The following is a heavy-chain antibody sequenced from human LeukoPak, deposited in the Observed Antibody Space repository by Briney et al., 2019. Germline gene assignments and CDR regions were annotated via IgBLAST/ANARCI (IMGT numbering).Heavy chain of an antibody. CDR3: ARDRAISPYYFDY. CDR1: GFTFSSNS. Sequence: GGSLRLSCAASGFTFSSNSMNWVRQAPGKGLEWVSSISSSSNYIHYADSVKGRFTISRDNAKNSLYLQMNSLRAEDTAVYYCARDRAISPYYFDYWGQGTLVTVSS. D-gene: IGHD3-3*01. V-gene: IGHV3-21*01. J-gene: IGHJ4*02. CDR2: ISSSSNYI.